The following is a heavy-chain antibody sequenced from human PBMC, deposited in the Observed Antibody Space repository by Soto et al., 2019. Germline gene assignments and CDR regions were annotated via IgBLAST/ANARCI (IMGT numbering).Heavy chain of an antibody. J-gene: IGHJ4*02. CDR2: IYYSGST. V-gene: IGHV4-59*08. CDR3: ARQANGDSPDPHPFDY. D-gene: IGHD4-17*01. CDR1: GGSISSYY. Sequence: QVQLQESGPGLVKPSETLSLTCTVSGGSISSYYWSWIRQPPGKGLEWIGYIYYSGSTNYNPSLKSRVTISVDTSKNQFSLKLSSVTAADTAVYYCARQANGDSPDPHPFDYWGQGTLVTVSS.